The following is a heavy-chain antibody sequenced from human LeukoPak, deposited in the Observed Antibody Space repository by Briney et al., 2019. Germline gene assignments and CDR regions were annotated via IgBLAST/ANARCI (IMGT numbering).Heavy chain of an antibody. CDR1: GFTFSSYA. CDR3: AKPVYCGGDCYTYYFDY. D-gene: IGHD2-21*02. J-gene: IGHJ4*02. V-gene: IGHV3-23*01. CDR2: ISGSGDNT. Sequence: GGSLRLSCAASGFTFSSYAMSWVRQAPGKGLEWVSGISGSGDNTYYADSVKGRFTISRDNSKNTLYLQMNSLRAEDTAVYYCAKPVYCGGDCYTYYFDYWGQGTLVTVSS.